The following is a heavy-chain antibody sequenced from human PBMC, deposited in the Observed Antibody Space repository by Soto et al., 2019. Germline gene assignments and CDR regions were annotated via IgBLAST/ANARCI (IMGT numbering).Heavy chain of an antibody. V-gene: IGHV2-5*02. CDR3: AYLPCSGGSCYWFSFSGMDV. D-gene: IGHD2-15*01. J-gene: IGHJ6*02. CDR2: IYWDDDK. CDR1: GFSLSTSGVG. Sequence: QITLKESGPTLVKPTQTLTLTCTFSGFSLSTSGVGVAWIRQPPGKALEWLALIYWDDDKRYRPSLESRLTIXTXTXXTQVVLTMTNMASVDTAPYYCAYLPCSGGSCYWFSFSGMDVWGQGTTVTVSS.